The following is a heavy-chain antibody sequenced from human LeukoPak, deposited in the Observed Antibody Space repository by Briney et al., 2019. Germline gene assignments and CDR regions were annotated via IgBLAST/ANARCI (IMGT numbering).Heavy chain of an antibody. CDR1: GYTFTDYA. J-gene: IGHJ6*03. Sequence: ASVKVPCKASGYTFTDYAIYWLRQAPAQRPEGMGWMNGGNGNTKYSQKFQGRITLIRDTSAATAYMELSSLRHDDLAVYYCAGGRGTSGSNRDFYYYYYMDVWGKGTTVTVSS. CDR3: AGGRGTSGSNRDFYYYYYMDV. D-gene: IGHD2-15*01. CDR2: MNGGNGNT. V-gene: IGHV1-3*01.